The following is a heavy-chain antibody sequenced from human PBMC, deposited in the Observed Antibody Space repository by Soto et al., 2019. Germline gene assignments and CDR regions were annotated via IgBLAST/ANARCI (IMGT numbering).Heavy chain of an antibody. CDR1: GYTFTKYT. Sequence: RASVKVSCKTSGYTFTKYTIHWVRQAPGQRLEWMGWINAGNGNTEYSQKFQGRVTITRDTSASTAYMELSSLRSEDSGVYYCARDATLHFDFWKKWNWFDLWGQGTLVTVS. J-gene: IGHJ5*02. CDR2: INAGNGNT. CDR3: ARDATLHFDFWKKWNWFDL. V-gene: IGHV1-3*01. D-gene: IGHD3-3*01.